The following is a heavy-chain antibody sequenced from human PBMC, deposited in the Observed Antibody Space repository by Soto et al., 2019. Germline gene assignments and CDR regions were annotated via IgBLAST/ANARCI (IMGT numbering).Heavy chain of an antibody. J-gene: IGHJ5*02. CDR2: IYPGDSDT. Sequence: EVQLVQSGAEVKKPGESLKISCKGSGYSFNSHWIGWVRQMPGKGLEWMGIIYPGDSDTRYSPSFQGQVSISADKSTNSAYLEWTGPQLADTAMYYCAKLQASNTNWFAGPYNWFAPWGGGHMVTV. CDR3: AKLQASNTNWFAGPYNWFAP. V-gene: IGHV5-51*03. CDR1: GYSFNSHW. D-gene: IGHD1-1*01.